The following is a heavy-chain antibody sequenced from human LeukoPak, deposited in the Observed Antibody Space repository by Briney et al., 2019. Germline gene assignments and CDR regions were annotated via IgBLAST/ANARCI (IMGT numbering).Heavy chain of an antibody. CDR1: GFTFSSYS. CDR3: ARKEVWLTGTDFDY. V-gene: IGHV3-21*01. Sequence: GGSLRLSCAASGFTFSSYSMNWVRQAPGKGLEWVSSISSSSSYIYYADSVKGRFTISRDNAKNSLYPQMNSLRAEDTAVYYCARKEVWLTGTDFDYWGQGTLVTVSS. D-gene: IGHD1-20*01. CDR2: ISSSSSYI. J-gene: IGHJ4*02.